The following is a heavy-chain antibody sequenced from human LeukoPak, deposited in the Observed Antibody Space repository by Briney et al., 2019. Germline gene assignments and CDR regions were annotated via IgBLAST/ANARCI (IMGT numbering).Heavy chain of an antibody. CDR1: GYTLTELS. D-gene: IGHD1-26*01. CDR2: FDPEDGET. J-gene: IGHJ4*02. V-gene: IGHV1-24*01. CDR3: ARGPIVGATTLFPFHY. Sequence: ASVKVSCKVSGYTLTELSMHWVRQAPGKGLEWMGGFDPEDGETIYAQKFQGRVTMTEDTSTDTAYMELSSLRAEDTAVYYCARGPIVGATTLFPFHYWGQGTLVTVSS.